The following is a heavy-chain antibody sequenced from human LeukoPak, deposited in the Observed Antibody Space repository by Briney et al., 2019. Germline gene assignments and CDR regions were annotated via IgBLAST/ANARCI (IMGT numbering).Heavy chain of an antibody. CDR2: IHSRGSTT. CDR1: GFTFSDYY. D-gene: IGHD3-9*01. Sequence: GGSLRLSCAASGFTFSDYYMSWIRQAPGKGLEWISYIHSRGSTTYYADSVKGRFTISRDNAKNSLFLQINSLRAEDTAVYYCTSRRYSDWFSDPYYFDYWGQGTLVTVSS. J-gene: IGHJ4*02. V-gene: IGHV3-11*04. CDR3: TSRRYSDWFSDPYYFDY.